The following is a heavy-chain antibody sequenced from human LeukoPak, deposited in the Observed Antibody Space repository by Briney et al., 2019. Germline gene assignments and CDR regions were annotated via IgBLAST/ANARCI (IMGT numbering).Heavy chain of an antibody. Sequence: SETLSLTCAVYGGSFSGYYWSWIRQPPGKGLEWIGEINHSGSTNYNPSLKSRVTISVDTSKNQFSLNVTSVTAADTAVYYCARLMVRGVISDAFDIWGQGTMVTVSS. J-gene: IGHJ3*02. V-gene: IGHV4-34*01. CDR3: ARLMVRGVISDAFDI. CDR1: GGSFSGYY. D-gene: IGHD3-10*01. CDR2: INHSGST.